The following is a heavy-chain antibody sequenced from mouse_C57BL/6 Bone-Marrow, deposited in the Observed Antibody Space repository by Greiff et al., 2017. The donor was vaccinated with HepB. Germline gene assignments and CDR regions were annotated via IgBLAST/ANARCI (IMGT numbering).Heavy chain of an antibody. CDR3: ARDHYCGSSYGWFAD. D-gene: IGHD1-1*01. CDR2: ILPGSGST. V-gene: IGHV1-9*01. Sequence: VQLQQSGAELMKPGASVKLSCKATGYTFTGYWIEWVKQRPGHGLEWIGEILPGSGSTNYNEKFKGKATFTAYTSTNTAYMQLSSRTTEDSAIYYGARDHYCGSSYGWFADWGQGTLVTVSA. CDR1: GYTFTGYW. J-gene: IGHJ3*01.